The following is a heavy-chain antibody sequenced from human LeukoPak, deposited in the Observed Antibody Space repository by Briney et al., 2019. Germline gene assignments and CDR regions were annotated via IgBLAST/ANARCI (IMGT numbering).Heavy chain of an antibody. V-gene: IGHV3-23*01. CDR3: ASILLWYVYDY. Sequence: PGGSLRLSCAASGFTFSSYGMSWGGQAPGEGLEWVSAISDGGGSTYYTDSVKGRFTISRDNSKNTLYLQMNSLRAEDTAVYYCASILLWYVYDYWGQGTLVTVSS. J-gene: IGHJ4*02. CDR1: GFTFSSYG. CDR2: ISDGGGST. D-gene: IGHD3-10*01.